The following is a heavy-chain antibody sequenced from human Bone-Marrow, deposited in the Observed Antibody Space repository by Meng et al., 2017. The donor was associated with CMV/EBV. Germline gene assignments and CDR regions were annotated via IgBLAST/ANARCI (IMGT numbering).Heavy chain of an antibody. Sequence: GESLKISCKGSGYSFTSYWIGWVRQMPGKGLEWMGIIYPGDSDTRYSPSFQGQVTISADKSISTAYLQWSSLKASDTAMYYCARVIVLRYASGGMDVWGQGTTVTVSS. CDR1: GYSFTSYW. D-gene: IGHD3-9*01. J-gene: IGHJ6*02. CDR3: ARVIVLRYASGGMDV. V-gene: IGHV5-51*01. CDR2: IYPGDSDT.